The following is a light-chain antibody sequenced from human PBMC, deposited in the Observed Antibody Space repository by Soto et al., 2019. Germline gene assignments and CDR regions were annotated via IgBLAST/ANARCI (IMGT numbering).Light chain of an antibody. V-gene: IGKV3-20*01. J-gene: IGKJ2*03. Sequence: EIVLTQSPDTLSLSPGERATLSCRASQSVSSSYLAWYQQKPGQAPRLLIFGASSRATDIPDRFSGSGSGTDFTLTISRLEPEDFALYYCQQFGSSPPYSFGQGTKLEIK. CDR2: GAS. CDR3: QQFGSSPPYS. CDR1: QSVSSSY.